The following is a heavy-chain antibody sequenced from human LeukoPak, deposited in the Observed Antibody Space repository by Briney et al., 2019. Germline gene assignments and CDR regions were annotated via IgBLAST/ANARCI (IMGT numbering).Heavy chain of an antibody. CDR3: ASSKWFYFDS. CDR2: ISSSGSTI. V-gene: IGHV3-48*03. Sequence: GGSLRLSCAASGFTFSSYEMNWVRQAPGTGLEWVSYISSSGSTIYYADSVKGRFTISRDNAKNSLYLQMNSLRVEDTAVYYCASSKWFYFDSWGQGTLVTVSS. D-gene: IGHD3-22*01. J-gene: IGHJ4*02. CDR1: GFTFSSYE.